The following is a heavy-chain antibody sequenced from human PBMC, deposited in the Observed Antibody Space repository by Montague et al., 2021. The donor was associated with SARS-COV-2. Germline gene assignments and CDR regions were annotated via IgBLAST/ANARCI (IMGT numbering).Heavy chain of an antibody. CDR1: DDSVNRNY. Sequence: SETLSLTCSVSDDSVNRNYWSWVRQPPGKGLEWLGYIFYSGSTYNPSLNSRVTMSLDTSKNHFSLNLISVTAADTAVYYCAKASRGYGGDFDSWGQGTLVIVSS. J-gene: IGHJ4*02. CDR3: AKASRGYGGDFDS. V-gene: IGHV4-59*02. D-gene: IGHD4-23*01. CDR2: IFYSGST.